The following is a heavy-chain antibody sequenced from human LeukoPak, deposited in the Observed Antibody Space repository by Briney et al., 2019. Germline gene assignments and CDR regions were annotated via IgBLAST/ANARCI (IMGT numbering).Heavy chain of an antibody. CDR3: ARTVYSYGFGY. V-gene: IGHV4-39*07. CDR2: IYYSGST. D-gene: IGHD5-18*01. Sequence: SETLSLTCTVSGGSISSSSYYWGWIRQPPGKGLEWIGSIYYSGSTYYNPSLKSRVTISVDTSKNQFSLKLSSVTAADTAVYYCARTVYSYGFGYWGRGTLVTVSS. CDR1: GGSISSSSYY. J-gene: IGHJ4*02.